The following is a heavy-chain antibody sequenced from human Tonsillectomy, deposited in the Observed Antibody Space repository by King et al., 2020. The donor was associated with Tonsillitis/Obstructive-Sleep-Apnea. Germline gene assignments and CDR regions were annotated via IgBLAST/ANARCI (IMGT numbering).Heavy chain of an antibody. CDR2: INPNSGAT. CDR3: AALSVAATG. J-gene: IGHJ4*02. D-gene: IGHD6-19*01. CDR1: GYIFTGFY. V-gene: IGHV1-2*06. Sequence: HVQLVESGAEVKKPGASVKVSCKASGYIFTGFYIHWVRQAPGQGLEWMGRINPNSGATNYAQKFQGRVTKIRDTSISTVYMELSRLRSDDTAVYYCAALSVAATGWGQGTLVTVSS.